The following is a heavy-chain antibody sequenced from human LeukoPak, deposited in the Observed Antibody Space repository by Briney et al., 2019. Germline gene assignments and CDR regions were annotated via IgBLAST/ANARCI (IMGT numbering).Heavy chain of an antibody. CDR1: GGSISSYY. D-gene: IGHD1-26*01. Sequence: NPSETLSLTCTVSGGSISSYYWSWIRQPPGKGLEWIGYIYDSGSTNYNPSLKSRVTISVDTSKNQFSLKLSSVTAADTAVYYCARSLVGATTGYDYWGQGTLVTVSS. J-gene: IGHJ4*02. CDR2: IYDSGST. CDR3: ARSLVGATTGYDY. V-gene: IGHV4-59*01.